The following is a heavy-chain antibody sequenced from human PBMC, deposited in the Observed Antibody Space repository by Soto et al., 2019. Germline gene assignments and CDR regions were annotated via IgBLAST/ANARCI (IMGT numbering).Heavy chain of an antibody. CDR1: GYTFTSYG. V-gene: IGHV1-18*01. Sequence: QVQLVQSGAEVKMPGASVKVSCKASGYTFTSYGISWVRQAPGQGLEWMGWISAYNGNTNYAQKLQGRVTMTTDTSTSTAYMELRSLRSDDTAVYYCARDHSDYGDYRTPYFDYWGQGTLVTVSS. J-gene: IGHJ4*02. CDR3: ARDHSDYGDYRTPYFDY. CDR2: ISAYNGNT. D-gene: IGHD4-17*01.